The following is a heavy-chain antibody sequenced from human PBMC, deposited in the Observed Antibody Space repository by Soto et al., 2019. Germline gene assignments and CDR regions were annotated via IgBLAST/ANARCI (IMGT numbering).Heavy chain of an antibody. CDR3: ARDSGMIRGNYGMDV. V-gene: IGHV3-53*01. Sequence: GSLRLSCAASGFIVRSNYMTWVRQAPGKGLEWVSVIYSSGNIYYPDSVKGRFTTSRDNSQNTFFLQMNSLGAEDTAVYYCARDSGMIRGNYGMDVWGQGTTVTVSS. CDR2: IYSSGNI. J-gene: IGHJ6*02. CDR1: GFIVRSNY. D-gene: IGHD3-10*01.